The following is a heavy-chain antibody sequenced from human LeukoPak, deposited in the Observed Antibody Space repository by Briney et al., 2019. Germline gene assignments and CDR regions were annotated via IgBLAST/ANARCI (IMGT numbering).Heavy chain of an antibody. Sequence: GGSLRLSCAASGITFGSYWMTWVRQAPGKGLECVANIKPDGSEKHYVDSVEGRFTISRDNAKNSLFLEMNSLRAEDTAVYYCARGRMAVAGSYEHWGQGTLVTVSS. CDR3: ARGRMAVAGSYEH. J-gene: IGHJ4*02. D-gene: IGHD6-19*01. CDR1: GITFGSYW. CDR2: IKPDGSEK. V-gene: IGHV3-7*05.